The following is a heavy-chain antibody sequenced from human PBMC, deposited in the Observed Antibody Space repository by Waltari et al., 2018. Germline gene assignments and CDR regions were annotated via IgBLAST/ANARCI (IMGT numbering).Heavy chain of an antibody. CDR3: TRDLYGSGGDWFDP. J-gene: IGHJ5*02. CDR2: IGGTHSNI. CDR1: GLRLRDLD. Sequence: EERLVESGGGLVKPGGSLRLSCGASGLRLRDLDMNWVRQAPGTGLEWLSSIGGTHSNIFYAESVRGRFTVSRDNSKNSLYLEMSNVRAEDTGLYYCTRDLYGSGGDWFDPWGQGTLVTVSS. V-gene: IGHV3-21*03. D-gene: IGHD3-10*01.